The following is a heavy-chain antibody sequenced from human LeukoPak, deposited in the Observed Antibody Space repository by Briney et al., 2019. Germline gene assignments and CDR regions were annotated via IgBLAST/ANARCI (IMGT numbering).Heavy chain of an antibody. CDR3: ARHISSNWFDP. CDR2: IYPGDSDT. CDR1: GYSFTSYW. V-gene: IGHV5-51*01. D-gene: IGHD3-9*01. Sequence: GEPLKISCKGSGYSFTSYWIGWVGQMPGKGLEWMGIIYPGDSDTRYSPYFQGQVTSSADKSISTAYLQWSSLKASDTAMYYCARHISSNWFDPWGQGTLVTVSS. J-gene: IGHJ5*02.